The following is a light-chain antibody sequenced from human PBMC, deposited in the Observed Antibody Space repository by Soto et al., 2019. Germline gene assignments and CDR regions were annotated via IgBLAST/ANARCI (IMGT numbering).Light chain of an antibody. CDR1: QSISSW. V-gene: IGKV1-5*01. CDR2: DAS. J-gene: IGKJ1*01. CDR3: QQYNTYPVT. Sequence: DIHITQSPSTLSASVGDRVTITCRASQSISSWLAWYQQKPGKAPRLLIHDASSLGSGVPSRFSGSESGTEFTLTISSLQPDDFATYYCQQYNTYPVTFGQGTKVDIK.